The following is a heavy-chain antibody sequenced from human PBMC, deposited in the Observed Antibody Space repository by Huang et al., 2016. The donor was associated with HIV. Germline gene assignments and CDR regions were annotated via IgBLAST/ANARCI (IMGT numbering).Heavy chain of an antibody. J-gene: IGHJ4*02. D-gene: IGHD6-19*01. V-gene: IGHV3-49*03. CDR3: STVGGGIDYIGYTSAYYATGGY. CDR2: ISSQANGGTT. Sequence: EVQLVESGGTLIQPGRSLRLSCTASGFTFGACGMSWFRQGPGKGLEWGGFISSQANGGTTEYAASVKGRFIVSRDDSKNIAYLRMSSLKTEDTAVYYCSTVGGGIDYIGYTSAYYATGGYWGQGTLVTVSS. CDR1: GFTFGACG.